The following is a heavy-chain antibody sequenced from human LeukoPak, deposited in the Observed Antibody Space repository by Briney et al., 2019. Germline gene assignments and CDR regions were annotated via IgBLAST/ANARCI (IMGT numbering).Heavy chain of an antibody. CDR2: MYYSGST. CDR1: GGSITSGDYY. D-gene: IGHD3-22*01. CDR3: ARPYYYDSRIDP. Sequence: SETLSLTCTVSGGSITSGDYYWSWIRQPPGKCLEWIAYMYYSGSTYYNPSLKSRVTMSADTSKNQFSLKLSSVTAADTAVYYCARPYYYDSRIDPWGQGTLVTVSS. V-gene: IGHV4-30-4*01. J-gene: IGHJ5*02.